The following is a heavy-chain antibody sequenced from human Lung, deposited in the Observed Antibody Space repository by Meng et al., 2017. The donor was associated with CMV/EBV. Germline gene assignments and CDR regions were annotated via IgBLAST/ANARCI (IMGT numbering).Heavy chain of an antibody. J-gene: IGHJ4*02. D-gene: IGHD6-6*01. Sequence: LXCTVSGGSIGSSSYYRGWIRQPPGKGLEWIGRIYYSGSTYYNPSLKSRVTITVDTSKNQFSLKLSSVTTADTAVYYCARPIYSSSSFDYWGQGTLVTVSS. CDR1: GGSIGSSSYY. V-gene: IGHV4-39*01. CDR2: IYYSGST. CDR3: ARPIYSSSSFDY.